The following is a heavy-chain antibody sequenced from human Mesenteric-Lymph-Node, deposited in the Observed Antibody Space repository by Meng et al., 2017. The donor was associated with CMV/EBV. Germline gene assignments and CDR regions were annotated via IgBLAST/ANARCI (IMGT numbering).Heavy chain of an antibody. Sequence: TGYYMHWVRQAPGRGLEWMGIINPSGGSTSYAQKFQSRVTMTRDTSTSTVYMELSSLRSEDTAVYCCARAGVDIVVVPAASQNWFDPWGQGTLVTVSS. CDR2: INPSGGST. CDR1: TGYY. D-gene: IGHD2-2*01. J-gene: IGHJ5*02. CDR3: ARAGVDIVVVPAASQNWFDP. V-gene: IGHV1-46*01.